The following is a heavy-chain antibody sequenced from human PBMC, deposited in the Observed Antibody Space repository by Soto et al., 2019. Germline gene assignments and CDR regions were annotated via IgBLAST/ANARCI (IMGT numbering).Heavy chain of an antibody. CDR1: GFTFSSYA. D-gene: IGHD4-17*01. Sequence: EAQLLESGGGLVQPGGSLRLSCAASGFTFSSYAMSWVRQAPGKGLEWVSSISGSGGSTYYADSVKGRFTISRDNSKNTLFLQMNSLRAADTAVYYCARPRTTVTGRGAFDIWGQGTMVTVSS. CDR2: ISGSGGST. CDR3: ARPRTTVTGRGAFDI. V-gene: IGHV3-23*01. J-gene: IGHJ3*02.